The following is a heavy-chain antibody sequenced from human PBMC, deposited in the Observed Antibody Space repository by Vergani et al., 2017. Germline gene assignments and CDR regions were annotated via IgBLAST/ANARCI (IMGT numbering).Heavy chain of an antibody. Sequence: VQLVESGGGVVQPARSLTLSSPSSLFPFPPSPMHWVRQAPGPGLALVPFISYDGSNKYYADSVKGRFTISRDNSKNTLYLQMNSLRAEDTAVYYCARDPNYGAGSPFDYWGQGTLVTVSS. CDR2: ISYDGSNK. CDR1: LFPFPPSP. J-gene: IGHJ4*02. V-gene: IGHV3-30*17. D-gene: IGHD3-10*01. CDR3: ARDPNYGAGSPFDY.